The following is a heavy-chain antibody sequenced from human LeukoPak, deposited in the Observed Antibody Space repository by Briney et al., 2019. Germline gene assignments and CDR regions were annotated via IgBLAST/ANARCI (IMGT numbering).Heavy chain of an antibody. V-gene: IGHV1-69*13. CDR3: ARDLLRGYDSSGYYLGY. CDR2: IIPIFGTA. CDR1: GGTFSSYA. D-gene: IGHD3-22*01. Sequence: SVKVSCKASGGTFSSYAISWVRQAPGQGLEWMGGIIPIFGTANYAQKFQGRVTITADESTSTAYMELSSLRSEDTAVYYCARDLLRGYDSSGYYLGYWGQGTLVTVSS. J-gene: IGHJ4*02.